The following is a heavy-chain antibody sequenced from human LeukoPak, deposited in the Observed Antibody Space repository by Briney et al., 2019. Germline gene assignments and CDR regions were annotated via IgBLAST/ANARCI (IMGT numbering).Heavy chain of an antibody. J-gene: IGHJ3*02. D-gene: IGHD3-10*01. V-gene: IGHV4-59*01. CDR2: IYYSGST. CDR1: GGSISSYY. CDR3: ARARGVIPVAFDI. Sequence: PSETLSLTCTVSGGSISSYYWSWIRQPPGKGLEWIGNIYYSGSTNYNPSLKSRVTISVDTSKNQFSLKLSSVTAADTAVYYCARARGVIPVAFDIWGQGTMVTVSS.